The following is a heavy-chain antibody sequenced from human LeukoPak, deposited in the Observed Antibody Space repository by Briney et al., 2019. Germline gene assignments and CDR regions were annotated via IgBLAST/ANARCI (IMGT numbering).Heavy chain of an antibody. D-gene: IGHD1-1*01. CDR1: GFSFSNYA. Sequence: GGSLRLSCAASGFSFSNYAMDWVRRAPGKGLEWVSTIGASVSNTNYADSVKGRFTISRDNSKNTLSLQMSSLKVEDTAVYYCARRSGGTCDYWGQGTLVTVSS. CDR3: ARRSGGTCDY. J-gene: IGHJ4*02. CDR2: IGASVSNT. V-gene: IGHV3-23*01.